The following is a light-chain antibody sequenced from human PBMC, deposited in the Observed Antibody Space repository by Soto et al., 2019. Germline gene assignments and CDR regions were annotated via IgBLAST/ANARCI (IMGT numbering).Light chain of an antibody. CDR3: QQYESYPMT. CDR2: KAS. J-gene: IGKJ4*01. CDR1: QSISSW. V-gene: IGKV1-5*03. Sequence: DSQMTQYPSTLSASIGDRVTITCRAGQSISSWLAWYQQKQGKAPKLLISKASSLQSGVPPRFSGSGSGTEFALTISGLHPDDFATYYCQQYESYPMTFGGGTKVEIK.